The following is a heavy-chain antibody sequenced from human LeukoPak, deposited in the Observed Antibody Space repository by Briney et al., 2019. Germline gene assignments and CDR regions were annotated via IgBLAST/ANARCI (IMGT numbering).Heavy chain of an antibody. J-gene: IGHJ6*03. Sequence: NPGGSLRLSCAASGFTFTNAWMSWVRQAPGKGLEWVGRIKSKTDGGTTDYAAPVKGRFTISRDDSKNTLYLQMNSLKTEDTAVYYCTTEKGYYDFWSGYYTHYYMDVWGKGTTVTVSS. CDR3: TTEKGYYDFWSGYYTHYYMDV. CDR1: GFTFTNAW. V-gene: IGHV3-15*01. CDR2: IKSKTDGGTT. D-gene: IGHD3-3*01.